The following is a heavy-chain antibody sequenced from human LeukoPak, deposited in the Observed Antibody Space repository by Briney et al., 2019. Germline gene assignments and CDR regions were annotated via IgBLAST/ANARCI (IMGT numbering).Heavy chain of an antibody. D-gene: IGHD2-2*01. J-gene: IGHJ5*02. Sequence: PGGSLRLSCAASGFTLSSYWMSWVRQAPGKELEWVANIKQDGSEKYYVDSVKGRFTISRDNAKNSLYLQMNSLRAEDTAVYYCARVTGYCSSTSCPGGDWFDPWGQGTLVTVSS. V-gene: IGHV3-7*01. CDR3: ARVTGYCSSTSCPGGDWFDP. CDR1: GFTLSSYW. CDR2: IKQDGSEK.